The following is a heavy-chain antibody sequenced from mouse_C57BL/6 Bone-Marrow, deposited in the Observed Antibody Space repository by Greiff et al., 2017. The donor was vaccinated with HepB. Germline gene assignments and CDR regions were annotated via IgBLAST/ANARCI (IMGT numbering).Heavy chain of an antibody. Sequence: VKLMESGPGLVQPSQSLSITCTVSGFSLTSYGVHWVRQSPGKGLEWLGVIWSGGSTDYNAAFISRLSISKDNSKSQVFFKMNSLQADDTAIYYCARGDYGSGDYFDYWGQGTTLTVSS. V-gene: IGHV2-2*01. D-gene: IGHD1-1*01. CDR2: IWSGGST. CDR3: ARGDYGSGDYFDY. CDR1: GFSLTSYG. J-gene: IGHJ2*01.